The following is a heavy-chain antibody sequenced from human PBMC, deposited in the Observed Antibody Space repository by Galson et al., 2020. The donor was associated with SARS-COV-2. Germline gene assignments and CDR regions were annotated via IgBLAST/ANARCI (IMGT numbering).Heavy chain of an antibody. Sequence: GGSLRLSCAASGFTFSSYWMSWVRQAPGKGLEWVANIKQDGSEKYYVDSVKGRFTISRDNAKNSLYLQMNSLRAEDTAVYYCERDQYYEFWSGYFDAFDIWGQGTIVTVSS. V-gene: IGHV3-7*01. CDR1: GFTFSSYW. CDR3: ERDQYYEFWSGYFDAFDI. D-gene: IGHD3-3*01. CDR2: IKQDGSEK. J-gene: IGHJ3*02.